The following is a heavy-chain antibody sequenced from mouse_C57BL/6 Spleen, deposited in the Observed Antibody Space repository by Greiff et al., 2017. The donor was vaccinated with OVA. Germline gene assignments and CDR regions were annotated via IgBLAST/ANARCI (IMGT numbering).Heavy chain of an antibody. Sequence: VHLVESGPGLVQPSQSLSITCTVSGFSLTSYGVHWVRQSPGKGLEWLGVIWSGGSTDYNAAFISRLSISKDNSKSQVFFKMNSLQADDTAIYYCASTVVAHFDYWGQGTTLTVSS. CDR2: IWSGGST. J-gene: IGHJ2*01. CDR3: ASTVVAHFDY. D-gene: IGHD1-1*01. CDR1: GFSLTSYG. V-gene: IGHV2-2*01.